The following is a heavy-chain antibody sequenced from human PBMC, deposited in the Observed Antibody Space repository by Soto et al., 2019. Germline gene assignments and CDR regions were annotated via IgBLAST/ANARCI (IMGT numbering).Heavy chain of an antibody. CDR3: AKNAVVTIFGVGDEDNYYYYYMDV. CDR2: ITGSGAST. J-gene: IGHJ6*03. D-gene: IGHD3-3*01. Sequence: GGSLRLSCAGSRLPISSYGMSWVRQAPGKGLEWVSLITGSGASTYYAGSVKGRFTISRDTSKNTLYLQMNSLRAEDTAVYYCAKNAVVTIFGVGDEDNYYYYYMDVWGKGTTVTVSS. V-gene: IGHV3-23*01. CDR1: RLPISSYG.